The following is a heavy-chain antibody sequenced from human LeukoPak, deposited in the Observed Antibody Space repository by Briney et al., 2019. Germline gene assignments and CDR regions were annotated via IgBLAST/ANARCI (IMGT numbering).Heavy chain of an antibody. V-gene: IGHV4-39*01. CDR1: GGSISSSSYY. CDR2: IYYTGGT. J-gene: IGHJ4*02. CDR3: ARSMTYRSTWYTDY. D-gene: IGHD6-13*01. Sequence: SETLSLTCSVSGGSISSSSYYWGWIRQPPEKGLEWIGSIYYTGGTYYSPSLKSRVTISIDTSKNQFSLKLSSVTAADTAVYYCARSMTYRSTWYTDYWGQGTLVTVSS.